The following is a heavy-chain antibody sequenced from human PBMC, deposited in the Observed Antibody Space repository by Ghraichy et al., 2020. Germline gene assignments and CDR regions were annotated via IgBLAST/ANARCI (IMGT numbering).Heavy chain of an antibody. V-gene: IGHV3-7*01. CDR2: IKQDGSEK. CDR1: GFTFSSYW. CDR3: ARDRGPNCLDY. Sequence: GSLNISCADSGFTFSSYWMSWVRQAPGKGLEWVANIKQDGSEKYYVDSVKGRFTISRDNTKSSLYLQMNSLRAEDTAVYYCARDRGPNCLDYWGQGTLVTVSS. J-gene: IGHJ4*02. D-gene: IGHD1-1*01.